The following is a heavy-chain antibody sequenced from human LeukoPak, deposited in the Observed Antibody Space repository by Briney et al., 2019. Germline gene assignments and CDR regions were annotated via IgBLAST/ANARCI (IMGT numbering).Heavy chain of an antibody. CDR3: ARVGSSSFIHFDY. CDR1: GGSISSYY. V-gene: IGHV4-59*01. J-gene: IGHJ4*02. Sequence: PSETLSLTCTVSGGSISSYYWSWVRQPPGKGLEWVWYIYYSGSTNYNPSLKSRVTISVDTSKNQFSLKLSSVTAADTAVYYCARVGSSSFIHFDYWGQGTLVTVSS. CDR2: IYYSGST. D-gene: IGHD6-13*01.